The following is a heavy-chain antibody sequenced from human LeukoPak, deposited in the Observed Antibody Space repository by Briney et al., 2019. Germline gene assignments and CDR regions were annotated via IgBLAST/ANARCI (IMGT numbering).Heavy chain of an antibody. D-gene: IGHD2-2*01. V-gene: IGHV1-2*02. J-gene: IGHJ5*02. Sequence: ASVKVSCKASGYTFTGYYMHWVRQAPGQGLEWMGWINPNSGGTNYAQKFQGRVTMTRDTSISTAYMEPSRLRSDDTAVYYCARELVDEDWFDPWGQGTLVTVSS. CDR3: ARELVDEDWFDP. CDR2: INPNSGGT. CDR1: GYTFTGYY.